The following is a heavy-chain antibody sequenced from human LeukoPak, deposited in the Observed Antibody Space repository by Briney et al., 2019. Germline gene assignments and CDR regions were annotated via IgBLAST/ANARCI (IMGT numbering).Heavy chain of an antibody. CDR2: IIDGGSST. CDR1: GFTFSRNV. D-gene: IGHD3/OR15-3a*01. V-gene: IGHV3-23*01. J-gene: IGHJ4*02. Sequence: GGSLRLSCAASGFTFSRNVMSWVRQAPGKGLEWVSAIIDGGSSTYYADSVKGRFTISRDNSKNTLYLQMNSLRAEDTAVYYCATTRFFNWLLTGENDYWGQGILVTVSS. CDR3: ATTRFFNWLLTGENDY.